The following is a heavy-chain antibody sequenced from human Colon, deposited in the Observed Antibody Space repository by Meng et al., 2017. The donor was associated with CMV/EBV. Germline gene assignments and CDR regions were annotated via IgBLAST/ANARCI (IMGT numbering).Heavy chain of an antibody. Sequence: QVQRVHLGAGVRMPGSSVKVSCKVSVDSFPGYYIHWVRQAPGQGLEWMGWMDPTTGRTDYAQKFQGTVTMTRDTSISTAYLELSRLTSDDTAVYYCASHSSYVWGSHHWGQGTLVTVSS. D-gene: IGHD3-16*01. J-gene: IGHJ1*01. CDR3: ASHSSYVWGSHH. V-gene: IGHV1-2*02. CDR1: VDSFPGYY. CDR2: MDPTTGRT.